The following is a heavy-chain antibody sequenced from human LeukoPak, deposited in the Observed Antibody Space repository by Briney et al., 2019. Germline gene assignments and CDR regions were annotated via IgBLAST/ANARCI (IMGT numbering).Heavy chain of an antibody. CDR3: AKYQWKVAATDYFDY. CDR1: GVAFNNAA. V-gene: IGHV3-23*01. Sequence: PGGSLRLSRAAPGVAFNNAAIRWVRQAPGKGLEWVSNINDNGGQRHYADSVKGRFTISRDNSKNMMFLQMDSLRAEDTAVYYCAKYQWKVAATDYFDYWGQGILVTVSS. CDR2: INDNGGQR. J-gene: IGHJ4*02. D-gene: IGHD6-19*01.